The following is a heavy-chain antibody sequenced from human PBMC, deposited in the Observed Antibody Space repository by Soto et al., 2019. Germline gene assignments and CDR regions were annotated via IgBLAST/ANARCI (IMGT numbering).Heavy chain of an antibody. V-gene: IGHV4-59*01. J-gene: IGHJ6*02. CDR1: GGSRSPFV. Sequence: XTLSLPGGVSGGSRSPFVWTWVRQAPGKGLELMGYISYSGSTNYNPSLKRRLTILLISAKNQLSLKRSYVTAAGTAVYYCERGTRATQYYDYLYGVDVWGQGTTVTVSS. CDR3: ERGTRATQYYDYLYGVDV. CDR2: ISYSGST.